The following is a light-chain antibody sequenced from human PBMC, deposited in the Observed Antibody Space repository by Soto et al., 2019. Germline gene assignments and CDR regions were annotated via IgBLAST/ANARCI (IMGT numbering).Light chain of an antibody. V-gene: IGLV1-44*01. CDR3: AAWDDSLNGEVV. CDR1: SSNIGSNS. CDR2: STN. Sequence: QSVLTQPPSASGTPGQRVTISCSGSSSNIGSNSVNWYQHLPGTAPKLLIYSTNQRPSGVPDRFSGSKSDTSASLAISGLQSEDEADYYCAAWDDSLNGEVVFGGVTKLTVL. J-gene: IGLJ2*01.